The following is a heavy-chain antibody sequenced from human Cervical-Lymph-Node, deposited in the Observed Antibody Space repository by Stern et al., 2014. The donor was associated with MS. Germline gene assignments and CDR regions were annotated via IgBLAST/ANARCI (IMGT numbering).Heavy chain of an antibody. D-gene: IGHD2-8*01. CDR3: ALPGHFYTNAPDY. CDR2: ISNDESNK. J-gene: IGHJ4*02. V-gene: IGHV3-30*03. CDR1: GFAFASYD. Sequence: VQLVESGGGVVQPGGSLRLSCATSGFAFASYDLHWVRQAPGKGLEWVAFISNDESNKYYADSLKDRFIVSRDYSKKTLNLQINSLRREDTAVYYCALPGHFYTNAPDYWGQGTLVTVSS.